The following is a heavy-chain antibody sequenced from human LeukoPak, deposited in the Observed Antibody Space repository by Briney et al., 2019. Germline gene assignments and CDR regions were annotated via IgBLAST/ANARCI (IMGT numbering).Heavy chain of an antibody. J-gene: IGHJ2*01. CDR3: TRERWELAGLPLKGKGDWYFDL. CDR2: INWNGSTI. CDR1: GFTFDHYA. D-gene: IGHD1-26*01. Sequence: PGGSLRLSCTASGFTFDHYAMSWVRQVPGKGLEWVSNINWNGSTILYADSVKGRFTISRDSARNSLYLQMNSLRTEDTAFYYCTRERWELAGLPLKGKGDWYFDLWGRGTLVIVSS. V-gene: IGHV3-20*04.